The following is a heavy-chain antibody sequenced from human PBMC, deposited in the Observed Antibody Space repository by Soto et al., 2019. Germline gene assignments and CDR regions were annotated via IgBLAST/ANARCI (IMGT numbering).Heavy chain of an antibody. CDR3: ARGWGYGAPLFDY. Sequence: PSETLSLTCTVSGGSISSGGYYWSWIRQHPGKGLEWIGYIYYSGSTYYNPSLKSRVTISVDTSKNQFSLKLSSVTAADTAVYYFARGWGYGAPLFDYSGQRTLVIVSS. CDR1: GGSISSGGYY. D-gene: IGHD3-16*01. V-gene: IGHV4-31*03. CDR2: IYYSGST. J-gene: IGHJ4*02.